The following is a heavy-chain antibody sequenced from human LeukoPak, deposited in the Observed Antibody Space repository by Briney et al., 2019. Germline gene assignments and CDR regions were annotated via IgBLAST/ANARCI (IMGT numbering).Heavy chain of an antibody. Sequence: KPGGSLRLSCAASGFTFSSYEMNWVRQAPGKGLEWVSSISSSSSYIYYADSVKGRFTVSRDNARNSLFLQMNSLSAEDTAIYYCARTPRTPGYTYGYLDSWGQGTLVTVSS. CDR3: ARTPRTPGYTYGYLDS. CDR2: ISSSSSYI. V-gene: IGHV3-21*04. D-gene: IGHD5-18*01. J-gene: IGHJ4*02. CDR1: GFTFSSYE.